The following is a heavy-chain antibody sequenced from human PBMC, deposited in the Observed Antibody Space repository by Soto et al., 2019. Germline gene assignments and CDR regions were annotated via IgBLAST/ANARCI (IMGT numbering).Heavy chain of an antibody. J-gene: IGHJ6*02. Sequence: PSETQSLTCHVSAGSISSGDYYWSWIRQPPGKGLEWIGYIYYSGSTYYNPSLKSRVTIAVDTSKNQFSLKLSSVTAADTAVYYCAGDRMAAAGTDRYYYYGMDVWCQGTTVTVSS. CDR3: AGDRMAAAGTDRYYYYGMDV. V-gene: IGHV4-30-4*01. D-gene: IGHD6-13*01. CDR2: IYYSGST. CDR1: AGSISSGDYY.